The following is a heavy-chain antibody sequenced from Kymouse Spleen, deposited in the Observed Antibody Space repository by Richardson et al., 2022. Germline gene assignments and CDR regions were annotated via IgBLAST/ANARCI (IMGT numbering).Heavy chain of an antibody. V-gene: IGHV4-4*02. D-gene: IGHD1-7*01. J-gene: IGHJ3*02. CDR1: GGSISSSNW. CDR2: IYHSGST. CDR3: AREGYNWNYEGFYDAFDI. Sequence: QVQLQESGPGLVKPSGTLSLTCAVSGGSISSSNWWSWVRQPPGKGLEWIGEIYHSGSTNYNPSLKSRVTISVDKSKNQFSLKLSSVTAADTAVYYCAREGYNWNYEGFYDAFDIWGQGTMVTVSS.